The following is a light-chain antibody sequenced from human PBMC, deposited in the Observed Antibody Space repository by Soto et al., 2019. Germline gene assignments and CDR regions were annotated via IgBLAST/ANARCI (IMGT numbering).Light chain of an antibody. V-gene: IGKV3-15*01. Sequence: EIVMTQSPATLSVSPGERATLSCRASQSVSSNLAWYQQKPGQAPRLLIYGASTRATGVPARFSGSGSGTECTLIISSLQSEDSAVYYCQQYNIRPPDTFGPGTTVDIK. CDR1: QSVSSN. J-gene: IGKJ3*01. CDR2: GAS. CDR3: QQYNIRPPDT.